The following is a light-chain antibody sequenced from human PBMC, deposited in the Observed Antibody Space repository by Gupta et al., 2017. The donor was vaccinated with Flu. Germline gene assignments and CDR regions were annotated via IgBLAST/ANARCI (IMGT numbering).Light chain of an antibody. V-gene: IGLV2-8*01. CDR2: DVS. J-gene: IGLJ1*01. CDR3: SSSAGNDRNAFGNFV. Sequence: QSALTQPPYASGSPGESVTIACTGTSSDVGGYNYVSWYQQHPGRVPRLIIYDVSERPSGVPDRFSGSKSGNTASLTISGLQPEDEADYYCSSSAGNDRNAFGNFVFGTGTKITVL. CDR1: SSDVGGYNY.